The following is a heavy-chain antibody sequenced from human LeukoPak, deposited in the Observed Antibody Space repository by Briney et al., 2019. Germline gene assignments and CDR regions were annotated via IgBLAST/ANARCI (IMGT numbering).Heavy chain of an antibody. CDR3: VRWGPEKSLDH. Sequence: PGGSLRLSCAASGFSFSGHGMHWVRQSAGKGLEGVAVIWYDGSNKYYADSVKGRSTISRDNSKNTLSLQMDSLRAEDTAIYYCVRWGPEKSLDHWGQGTLVTVSS. V-gene: IGHV3-33*01. D-gene: IGHD3-16*01. J-gene: IGHJ4*02. CDR1: GFSFSGHG. CDR2: IWYDGSNK.